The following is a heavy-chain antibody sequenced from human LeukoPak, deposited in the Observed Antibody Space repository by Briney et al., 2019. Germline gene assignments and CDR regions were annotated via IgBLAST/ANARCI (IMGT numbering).Heavy chain of an antibody. V-gene: IGHV5-51*01. D-gene: IGHD5-12*01. J-gene: IGHJ4*02. CDR2: LYPRDSDT. CDR3: ARQMGVASRKNYFDS. Sequence: GESLKISCQASGYNFTRYWIGWVRQMPGKGLEWMGLLYPRDSDTRYSPSFQGQVTFSADNSINTAYLQWSSLRASDTAIYYCARQMGVASRKNYFDSWGQGTLSPSPQ. CDR1: GYNFTRYW.